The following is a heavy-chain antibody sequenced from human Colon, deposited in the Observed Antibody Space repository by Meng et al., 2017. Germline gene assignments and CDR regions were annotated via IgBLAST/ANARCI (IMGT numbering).Heavy chain of an antibody. J-gene: IGHJ5*02. CDR3: ARTPFGGAVGTIGNWFDP. Sequence: QVKLVQSGAEVKKPGAPVKVSCKASGYTFSSSGISWVRQAPGQGLEWMGWVSVYTTNYARKFQDRVTMTTDTSTNTAYMELRSLRSDDTAVYYCARTPFGGAVGTIGNWFDPWGQGTLVTVSS. CDR1: GYTFSSSG. D-gene: IGHD3-16*01. CDR2: VSVYTT. V-gene: IGHV1-18*01.